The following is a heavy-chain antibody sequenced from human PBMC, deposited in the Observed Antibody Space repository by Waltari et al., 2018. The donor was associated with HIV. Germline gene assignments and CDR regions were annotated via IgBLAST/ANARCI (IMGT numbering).Heavy chain of an antibody. Sequence: EVQLLESGGGLIQPGGSLRLSCAASGFTFSTYAMNWVRQSPGKGLEWVSTISGSGTSSYYADSVKGRFTITRENPKSTLYLQMNSLRAEDTAVYYCAEIGSSTSLIWGQGTMVTVSS. V-gene: IGHV3-23*01. D-gene: IGHD2-2*01. CDR2: ISGSGTSS. J-gene: IGHJ3*02. CDR1: GFTFSTYA. CDR3: AEIGSSTSLI.